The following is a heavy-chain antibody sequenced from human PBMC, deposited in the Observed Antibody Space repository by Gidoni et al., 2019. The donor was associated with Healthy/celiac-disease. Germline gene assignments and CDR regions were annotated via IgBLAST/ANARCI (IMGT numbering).Heavy chain of an antibody. Sequence: EVQLVESGGGLVQPGWSLRLSCAASGFTVSSNYMTWVRQAPGKGLAWVSVIYSGGSTYYADSVKGRFTISRDNSKNTLYLQMNSLRAEDTAVYYCARGTYMARYDYWGQGTLVTVSA. V-gene: IGHV3-66*01. D-gene: IGHD3-16*01. CDR1: GFTVSSNY. CDR3: ARGTYMARYDY. J-gene: IGHJ4*02. CDR2: IYSGGST.